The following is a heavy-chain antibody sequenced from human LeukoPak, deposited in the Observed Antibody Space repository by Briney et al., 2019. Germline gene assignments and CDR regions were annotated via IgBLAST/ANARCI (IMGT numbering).Heavy chain of an antibody. CDR3: ARGVWGYFDWLFDY. J-gene: IGHJ4*02. D-gene: IGHD3-9*01. CDR2: IKQDGSEK. V-gene: IGHV3-7*01. CDR1: GFTFDDYG. Sequence: GGSLRLSCAASGFTFDDYGMSWVRQAPGKGLEWVANIKQDGSEKYYVDSVKGRFTISRDNAKNSLYLQMNSLRAEDTAVYYCARGVWGYFDWLFDYWGQGTLVTVSS.